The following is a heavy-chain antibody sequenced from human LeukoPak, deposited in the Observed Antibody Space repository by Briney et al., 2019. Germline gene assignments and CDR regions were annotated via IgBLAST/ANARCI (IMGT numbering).Heavy chain of an antibody. J-gene: IGHJ5*02. D-gene: IGHD4-17*01. CDR3: AGTTSDNWFDP. Sequence: ASVKVSCKASGYTLTSYYMQWVRQAPGHGLEWMGIINPSGGSTSYAQKFQGRVTMTRETSTSTVYMELSSLRSENTAVYYCAGTTSDNWFDPWGQGTLVTVSS. V-gene: IGHV1-46*01. CDR1: GYTLTSYY. CDR2: INPSGGST.